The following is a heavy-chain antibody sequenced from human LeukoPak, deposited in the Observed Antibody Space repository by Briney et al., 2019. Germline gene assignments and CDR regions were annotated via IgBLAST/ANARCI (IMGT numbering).Heavy chain of an antibody. J-gene: IGHJ6*04. D-gene: IGHD5-12*01. V-gene: IGHV1-69*01. CDR3: ARGAPVDIVATITLPYYYGMDV. CDR2: IIPIFGTA. Sequence: SVKVSCKASGGTFSSYAISWVRQAPGQGLEWMGGIIPIFGTANYAQKFQGRVTITADESTSTAYMELSRLRSEDTAVYYCARGAPVDIVATITLPYYYGMDVWGKGTTVTVSS. CDR1: GGTFSSYA.